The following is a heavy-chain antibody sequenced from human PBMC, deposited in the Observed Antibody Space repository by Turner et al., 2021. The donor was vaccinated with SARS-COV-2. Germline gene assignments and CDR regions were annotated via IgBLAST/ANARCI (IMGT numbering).Heavy chain of an antibody. CDR3: ARDHFYLDWLPYGMDV. CDR1: GASISSAGYY. J-gene: IGHJ6*02. D-gene: IGHD3-9*01. CDR2: IYYSGST. Sequence: QVQLQESGPGLVKPSQTLSLTCTVSGASISSAGYYWSWIRQHPGKGLEWIGYIYYSGSTYYNPSLKSRVTISVDTSKNQFSLKLSSVTAADTAVYYCARDHFYLDWLPYGMDVWGQGTTVTVSS. V-gene: IGHV4-31*03.